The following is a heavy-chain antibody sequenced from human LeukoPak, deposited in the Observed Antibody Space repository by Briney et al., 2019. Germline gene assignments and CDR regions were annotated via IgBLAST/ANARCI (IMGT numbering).Heavy chain of an antibody. CDR1: GYTFTSYG. CDR3: ASLGVAGTIDY. D-gene: IGHD6-19*01. CDR2: IIPIFGTA. J-gene: IGHJ4*02. Sequence: SVKVSCKASGYTFTSYGISWVRQAPGQGLEWMGGIIPIFGTANYAQKFQGRVTITADESTSTAYMELSSLRSEDTAVYYCASLGVAGTIDYWGQGTLVTVSS. V-gene: IGHV1-69*13.